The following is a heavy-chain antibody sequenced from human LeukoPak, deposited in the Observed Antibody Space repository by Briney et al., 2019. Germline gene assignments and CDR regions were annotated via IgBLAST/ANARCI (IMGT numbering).Heavy chain of an antibody. CDR1: GFTFRNYR. V-gene: IGHV3-21*01. CDR2: ISTSSSHI. D-gene: IGHD3-3*01. Sequence: GGSLRLSCAASGFTFRNYRMNWVRQAPGKGLEWVSSISTSSSHIYYADSVKGRFTISRDNAKNSLYLQMNSLRAEDTAVYYCAGSTIFGVDVIYYMDVWGKGTTVTVSS. J-gene: IGHJ6*03. CDR3: AGSTIFGVDVIYYMDV.